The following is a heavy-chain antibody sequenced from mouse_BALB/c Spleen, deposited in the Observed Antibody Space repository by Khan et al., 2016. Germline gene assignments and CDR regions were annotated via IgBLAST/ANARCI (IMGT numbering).Heavy chain of an antibody. CDR3: LRDAMDY. CDR1: GYSFSGYY. Sequence: VQLQQSGPDLVKPGASVKISCKASGYSFSGYYLDWVKQSHEKSLEWIGRVNPNNGGSKYHQKLKGKAILTVDRSSTTAYMELRSLTSEDAAVYYCLRDAMDYWGQGTSVTVSS. D-gene: IGHD3-1*01. CDR2: VNPNNGGS. J-gene: IGHJ4*01. V-gene: IGHV1-18*01.